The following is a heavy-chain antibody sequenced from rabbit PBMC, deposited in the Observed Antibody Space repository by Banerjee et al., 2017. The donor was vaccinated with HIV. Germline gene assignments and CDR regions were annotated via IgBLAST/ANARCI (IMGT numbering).Heavy chain of an antibody. CDR1: GFSFSNTYY. D-gene: IGHD4-2*01. J-gene: IGHJ3*01. V-gene: IGHV1S40*01. CDR2: IYPGSSGST. Sequence: QSLEESGGDLVKPGASLTLTCTASGFSFSNTYYMCWVRQAPGKGLEWIACIYPGSSGSTYYASWAKGRLTISKTSSTTVTLQMTSLTAADTATYFCARDGTGSSDFPFNFWGQGTLVTVS. CDR3: ARDGTGSSDFPFNF.